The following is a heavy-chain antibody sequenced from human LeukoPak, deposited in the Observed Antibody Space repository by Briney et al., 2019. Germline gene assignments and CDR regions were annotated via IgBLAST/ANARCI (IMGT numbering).Heavy chain of an antibody. Sequence: SQTLSLTCAISGDSVSSNSAAWDWIRQSPSRGLEWLGRTYYRSKWYNDYAVSVKSRITISPDTSKNQFSLQLNSVTPEDTAVYYCARGSTMIERPDNWFDPWGQGTLVTVSS. CDR1: GDSVSSNSAA. CDR2: TYYRSKWYN. D-gene: IGHD3-22*01. V-gene: IGHV6-1*01. CDR3: ARGSTMIERPDNWFDP. J-gene: IGHJ5*02.